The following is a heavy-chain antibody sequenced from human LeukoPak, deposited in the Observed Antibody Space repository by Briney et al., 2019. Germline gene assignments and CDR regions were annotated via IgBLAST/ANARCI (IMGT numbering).Heavy chain of an antibody. CDR1: GYSISSGYY. J-gene: IGHJ5*02. D-gene: IGHD3-10*01. V-gene: IGHV4-38-2*02. CDR2: IYHSGST. CDR3: ARVVTMVRGVTP. Sequence: SETLSLTCTVSGYSISSGYYWGWIRQPPGKGLEWIGSIYHSGSTYYNPSLKSRVTISVDTSKNQFSLKLSSVTAADTAVYYCARVVTMVRGVTPWGQGTLVIVSS.